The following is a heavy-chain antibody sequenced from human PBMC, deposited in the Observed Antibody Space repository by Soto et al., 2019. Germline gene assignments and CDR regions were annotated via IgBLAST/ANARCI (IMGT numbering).Heavy chain of an antibody. J-gene: IGHJ6*02. D-gene: IGHD5-12*01. CDR3: ARWRRYSGSKYYYYGMDV. CDR2: IIPIFGTA. Sequence: QVQLVQSGAEVKKPGSSVKVSCKASGGTFSSYAISWVRQAPGQGLEWMGGIIPIFGTANYAQKFQGRVTNTADESTSTAYMELSSLRSEDTAVYYCARWRRYSGSKYYYYGMDVWGQGTTVTVSS. CDR1: GGTFSSYA. V-gene: IGHV1-69*01.